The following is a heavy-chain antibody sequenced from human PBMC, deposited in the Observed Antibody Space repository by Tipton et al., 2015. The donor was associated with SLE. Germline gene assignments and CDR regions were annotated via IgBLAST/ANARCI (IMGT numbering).Heavy chain of an antibody. J-gene: IGHJ5*02. Sequence: WSWIRQPPGKGLEWIGYIYHSGSIFYNPSLKSRVTISLARSKNQFSLRLSSVTAADTAVYYCATSPYYYDRSGFYYLNWFDPWGQGTLVTVSS. CDR2: IYHSGSI. CDR3: ATSPYYYDRSGFYYLNWFDP. V-gene: IGHV4-30-2*01. D-gene: IGHD3-22*01.